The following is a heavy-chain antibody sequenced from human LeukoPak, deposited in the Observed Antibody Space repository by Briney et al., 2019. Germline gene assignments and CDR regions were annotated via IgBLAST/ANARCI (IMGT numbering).Heavy chain of an antibody. D-gene: IGHD1-26*01. CDR3: ARVVGATGAYYYMDV. Sequence: GGSLRLSCAASGFTFSSYAMSWVRQAPGKGLEWVSAISGSGGSTYYADSVKGRFTISRDNSKNTLYLQMDSLRAEDTALYYCARVVGATGAYYYMDVWGKGTTVTVSS. V-gene: IGHV3-23*01. J-gene: IGHJ6*03. CDR2: ISGSGGST. CDR1: GFTFSSYA.